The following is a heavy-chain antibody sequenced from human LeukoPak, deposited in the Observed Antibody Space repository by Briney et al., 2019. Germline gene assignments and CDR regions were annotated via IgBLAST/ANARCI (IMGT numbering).Heavy chain of an antibody. J-gene: IGHJ2*01. CDR3: ARARWEPPRYWYFDL. Sequence: SETLSLTCTVSDGSISSYYWSWIRQPAGKGLEWIGRIYTSGSTNYNPSLKSRVTMSVDTSKNQFSLKLSSVTAADTAVYYCARARWEPPRYWYFDLWGRGTLVTVSS. D-gene: IGHD1-26*01. CDR2: IYTSGST. CDR1: DGSISSYY. V-gene: IGHV4-4*07.